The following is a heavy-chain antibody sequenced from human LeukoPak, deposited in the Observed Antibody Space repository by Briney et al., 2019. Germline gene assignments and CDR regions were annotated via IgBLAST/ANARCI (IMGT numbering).Heavy chain of an antibody. CDR1: GGSLCVYY. D-gene: IGHD2-15*01. V-gene: IGHV4-34*01. CDR3: ARGVGSFDY. Sequence: SESLSLTRAVYGGSLCVYYWGGIRQPPGKGLEWIGEINPSGSTNYNQSLKRSVTRSEDTSKNQFSLKRSSVTESDTPGYYGARGVGSFDYWGQGTLVTVSS. CDR2: INPSGST. J-gene: IGHJ4*02.